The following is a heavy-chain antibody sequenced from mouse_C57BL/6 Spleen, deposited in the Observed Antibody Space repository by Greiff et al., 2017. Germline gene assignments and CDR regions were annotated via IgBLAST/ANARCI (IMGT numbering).Heavy chain of an antibody. Sequence: QVQLKQSGAELVRPGASVTLSCKASGYTFTDYEMHWVKQTPVHGLEWIGAIDPETGGTAYNQKFKGKAILTADKSSSTAYMELRSLTSEDSAVXYCTRPAQATRAWFAYWGQGTLVTVSA. J-gene: IGHJ3*01. CDR3: TRPAQATRAWFAY. D-gene: IGHD3-2*02. V-gene: IGHV1-15*01. CDR2: IDPETGGT. CDR1: GYTFTDYE.